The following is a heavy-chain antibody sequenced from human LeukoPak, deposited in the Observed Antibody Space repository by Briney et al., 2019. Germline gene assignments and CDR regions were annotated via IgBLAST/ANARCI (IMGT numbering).Heavy chain of an antibody. CDR1: GGSISSYY. J-gene: IGHJ3*02. Sequence: PSETLSLTCTVSGGSISSYYWSWIRQPAGKGLEWIGRIYTSGSTNYDPSLKSQVTMSVDTSKNQFSLKLSSVTAADTAVYYCARFCSSTSCYWGDAFDIWGQGTMVTVSS. V-gene: IGHV4-4*07. CDR3: ARFCSSTSCYWGDAFDI. D-gene: IGHD2-2*01. CDR2: IYTSGST.